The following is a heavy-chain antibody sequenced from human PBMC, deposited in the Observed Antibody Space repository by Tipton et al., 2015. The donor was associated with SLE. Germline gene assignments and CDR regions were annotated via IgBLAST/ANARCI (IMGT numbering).Heavy chain of an antibody. V-gene: IGHV4-34*01. CDR1: GGSFSGYY. CDR3: ARVPLGQRQTGYWYFDL. CDR2: INHSGNT. J-gene: IGHJ2*01. D-gene: IGHD1/OR15-1a*01. Sequence: TLSLTCAVYGGSFSGYYWTWIRQPPGKGLEWIGEINHSGNTNFNSSLESRVTISVDTSRNQFSLKLTSVTAADTAVYFCARVPLGQRQTGYWYFDLWGRGTLVTVSS.